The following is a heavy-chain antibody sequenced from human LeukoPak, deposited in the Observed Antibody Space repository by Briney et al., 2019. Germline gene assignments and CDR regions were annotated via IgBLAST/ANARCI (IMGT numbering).Heavy chain of an antibody. V-gene: IGHV1-46*01. J-gene: IGHJ4*02. Sequence: GASVKVSCKASGYTFTRYYMNWVRQAPGQGLEWMGIINPSGGSTRYAQKFQGRVTMTRDTATSTVYMELSSLSSEDTAVYYCAAMGSSWYDFDYWGQGTLVTVSS. D-gene: IGHD6-13*01. CDR2: INPSGGST. CDR3: AAMGSSWYDFDY. CDR1: GYTFTRYY.